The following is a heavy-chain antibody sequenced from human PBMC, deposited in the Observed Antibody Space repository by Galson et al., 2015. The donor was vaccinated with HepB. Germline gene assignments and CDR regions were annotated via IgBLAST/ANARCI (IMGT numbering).Heavy chain of an antibody. CDR1: GFIFSDYD. V-gene: IGHV3-11*04. J-gene: IGHJ3*02. CDR3: AKDPAETTMVMGAFDI. D-gene: IGHD5-18*01. Sequence: SLRLSCAASGFIFSDYDMTWVRQAPGKGPESVSDIDYTGGTTRYADSVKGRFTISRDNAKNSLYLQMNSLRGEDTAVYYCAKDPAETTMVMGAFDIWGQGTKVTVSS. CDR2: IDYTGGTT.